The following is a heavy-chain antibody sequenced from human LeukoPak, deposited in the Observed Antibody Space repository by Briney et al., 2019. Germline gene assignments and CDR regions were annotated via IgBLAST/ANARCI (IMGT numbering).Heavy chain of an antibody. D-gene: IGHD6-6*01. CDR3: AREYSSSSGRRAFDV. J-gene: IGHJ3*01. CDR1: GGSISSYY. CDR2: IYYSGTT. V-gene: IGHV4-59*08. Sequence: KPSETLSLTCTVSGGSISSYYWSWIRQPPGKGLEWIGYIYYSGTTNYNPSLKSRVTISVDTSKNQFSLKLSSVTAADTVVYYCAREYSSSSGRRAFDVWGQGTMVTVSS.